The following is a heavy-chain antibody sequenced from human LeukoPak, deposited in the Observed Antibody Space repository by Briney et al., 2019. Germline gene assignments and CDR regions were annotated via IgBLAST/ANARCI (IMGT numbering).Heavy chain of an antibody. CDR1: GGSISSGGYY. J-gene: IGHJ5*02. D-gene: IGHD6-19*01. V-gene: IGHV4-31*03. CDR3: AGVPYSSGWYDGWFDP. Sequence: PSETLSLTCTVSGGSISSGGYYWSWIRQHPGKGLEWIGYIYYGGSTYYNPSLKSRVTISVDTSKNQFSLKLSSVTAADTAVYYCAGVPYSSGWYDGWFDPWGQGTLVTVSS. CDR2: IYYGGST.